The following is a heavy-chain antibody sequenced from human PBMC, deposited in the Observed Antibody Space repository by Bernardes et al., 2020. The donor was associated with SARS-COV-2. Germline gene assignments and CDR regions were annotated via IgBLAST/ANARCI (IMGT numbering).Heavy chain of an antibody. Sequence: TLSLTCSVSGGSISSSRYYWAWIRQPPGKGLEWIASIYYGGSVYNNPSLKSRVTMSVDTSKNHFSLKLTSVTAADTAVYYCARQPLHVSLEYASASAWFDPWGQGTLVTVSS. V-gene: IGHV4-39*01. CDR3: ARQPLHVSLEYASASAWFDP. J-gene: IGHJ5*02. D-gene: IGHD6-6*01. CDR1: GGSISSSRYY. CDR2: IYYGGSV.